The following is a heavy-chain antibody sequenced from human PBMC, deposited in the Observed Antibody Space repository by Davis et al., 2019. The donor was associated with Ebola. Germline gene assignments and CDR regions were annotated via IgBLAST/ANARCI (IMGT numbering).Heavy chain of an antibody. V-gene: IGHV3-33*06. Sequence: GESLKISCAASGFTFSDFGIHWVRQAPGKGLEWVSDIWYDGSHRDYVDSVRGRFTISRDNSKNTLYLQMNSLRAEDTAVYYCAKDRGSRSSPGIFDYWGQGTLVTVSS. D-gene: IGHD6-6*01. CDR3: AKDRGSRSSPGIFDY. CDR2: IWYDGSHR. J-gene: IGHJ4*02. CDR1: GFTFSDFG.